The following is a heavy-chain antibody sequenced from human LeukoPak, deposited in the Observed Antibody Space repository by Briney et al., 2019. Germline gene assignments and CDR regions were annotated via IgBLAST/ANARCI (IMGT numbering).Heavy chain of an antibody. V-gene: IGHV1-3*01. D-gene: IGHD6-19*01. Sequence: ASVKVSCKASGYTFTSYAMHWVRQAPGQRPEWMGWINAGNGNTKYSQKFQGRATITRDTSVSTAYMELSSLRSEDTAAYYCARARSRSGWYYFDYWGQGTLVTVSS. CDR1: GYTFTSYA. J-gene: IGHJ4*02. CDR3: ARARSRSGWYYFDY. CDR2: INAGNGNT.